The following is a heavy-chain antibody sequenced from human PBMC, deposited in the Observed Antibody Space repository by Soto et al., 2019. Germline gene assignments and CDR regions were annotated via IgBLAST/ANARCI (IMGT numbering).Heavy chain of an antibody. D-gene: IGHD2-21*02. J-gene: IGHJ4*02. CDR1: GFIFSRYG. Sequence: QVQLVESGGGVDQCGGSLRLSCGGSGFIFSRYGMHWVRQAPGKGLEWVTGISYDGGERFYADSVKGRFTISRDNSKNRLDLQMSSLRPEDTAVYYCARDLPLYCRGDCNFDFWGQGTLATVSS. V-gene: IGHV3-30*03. CDR2: ISYDGGER. CDR3: ARDLPLYCRGDCNFDF.